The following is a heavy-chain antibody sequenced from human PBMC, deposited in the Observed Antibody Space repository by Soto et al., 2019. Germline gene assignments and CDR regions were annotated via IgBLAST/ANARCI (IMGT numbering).Heavy chain of an antibody. Sequence: QVQLVESGGGVVQPGRSLRVSCAASGFIINNYAMHWVRQTPGKGLEWMAVISYDGSNKHYADSVKGRFTIPRDNSKNTLYQQMNNLRPDDSALYYSARRQDFGVPHYYYGMDVWVQGTTVTVS. V-gene: IGHV3-30*04. J-gene: IGHJ6*02. CDR2: ISYDGSNK. CDR3: ARRQDFGVPHYYYGMDV. CDR1: GFIINNYA. D-gene: IGHD2-15*01.